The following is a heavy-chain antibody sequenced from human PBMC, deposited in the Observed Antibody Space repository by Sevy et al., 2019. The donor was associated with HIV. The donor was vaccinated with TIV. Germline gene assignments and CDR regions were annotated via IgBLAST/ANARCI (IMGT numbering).Heavy chain of an antibody. Sequence: GGSLRLSCVASGFTFNNFWMAWVRQAPGKGLEWFANIKPDGSESNQVGSGKGRFTISRDNAKNSLYLQMNSLTAEDTAVYYCARDVGGGYFDYWGQGTLVTVSS. CDR2: IKPDGSES. CDR3: ARDVGGGYFDY. J-gene: IGHJ4*01. D-gene: IGHD3-16*01. CDR1: GFTFNNFW. V-gene: IGHV3-7*03.